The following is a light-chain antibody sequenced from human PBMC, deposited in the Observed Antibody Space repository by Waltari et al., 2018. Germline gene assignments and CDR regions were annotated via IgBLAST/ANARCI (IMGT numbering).Light chain of an antibody. J-gene: IGLJ3*02. CDR2: NNH. CDR1: HSNLASNT. Sequence: QSVVTQSPSASGAPGPRVTIPCSGRHSNLASNTVDWYQQLPGPAPKLLIFNNHQRPSGVPDRFSASKSGTSASLAISGLQSEDEAEYYCVTWDDSLNGWVFGGGTKLAVV. V-gene: IGLV1-44*01. CDR3: VTWDDSLNGWV.